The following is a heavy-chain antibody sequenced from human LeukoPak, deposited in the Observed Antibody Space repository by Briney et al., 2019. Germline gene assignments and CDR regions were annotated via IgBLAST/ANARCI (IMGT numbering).Heavy chain of an antibody. CDR3: TTITVASHFDY. J-gene: IGHJ4*02. V-gene: IGHV3-30*02. D-gene: IGHD3-10*01. CDR2: IRYDGNNK. Sequence: GGSLSLSCAASGFSFSSYDMYWVRQAPGKGLEWVAFIRYDGNNKYYADSVKGRFTISRDHSESTLYLQLDRLQLRDPAVYYCTTITVASHFDYWGPGTMVTVSS. CDR1: GFSFSSYD.